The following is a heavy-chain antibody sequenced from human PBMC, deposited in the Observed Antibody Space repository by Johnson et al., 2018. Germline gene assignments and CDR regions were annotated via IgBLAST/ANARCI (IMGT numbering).Heavy chain of an antibody. CDR1: GFTFSSYS. J-gene: IGHJ6*03. Sequence: VQLVESGGGVVQPGRSLRLSCAASGFTFSSYSMNWVRQAPGKGLEWVSYISSSSSTIYYADSVKGRFTISRDNAKISLYLRMNSLRAEDTAVYYCARDLVVTATYYYYYYMDGWGKGTTVTVSS. V-gene: IGHV3-48*01. CDR2: ISSSSSTI. CDR3: ARDLVVTATYYYYYYMDG. D-gene: IGHD2-21*02.